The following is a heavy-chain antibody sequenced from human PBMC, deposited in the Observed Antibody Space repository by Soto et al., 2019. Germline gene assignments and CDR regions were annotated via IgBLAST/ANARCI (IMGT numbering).Heavy chain of an antibody. CDR2: IYWDDDK. CDR3: AHIVVAGLGYYFDY. Sequence: QITLKESGPTLVKPTQTLTLTCTFSGFSLSSTRMAVGWIRQPPGKALEWLALIYWDDDKRYSPFLNSKLTHPQDTPKNPGGPTNVQNDPVGQGRFYCAHIVVAGLGYYFDYWGQGTLVTVSS. CDR1: GFSLSSTRMA. J-gene: IGHJ4*02. V-gene: IGHV2-5*02. D-gene: IGHD6-19*01.